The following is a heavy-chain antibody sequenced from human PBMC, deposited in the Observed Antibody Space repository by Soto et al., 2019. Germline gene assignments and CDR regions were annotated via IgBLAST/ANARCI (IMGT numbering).Heavy chain of an antibody. D-gene: IGHD6-13*01. CDR2: LSGGNT. CDR1: GFTFSTYA. Sequence: GGSLRLSCAASGFTFSTYAMSWVRQAPGKGLDWVSALSGGNTYYADSVKGRFTISRDNSKNTLYLQMNSLRAEDTAVYYCAKVGAAAGYDHWGRGTLVTVSS. V-gene: IGHV3-23*01. CDR3: AKVGAAAGYDH. J-gene: IGHJ4*02.